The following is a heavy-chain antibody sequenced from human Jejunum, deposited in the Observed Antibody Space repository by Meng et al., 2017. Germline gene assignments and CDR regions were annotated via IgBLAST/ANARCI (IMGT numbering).Heavy chain of an antibody. CDR1: GFTFSSYG. Sequence: GGSLRLSCAASGFTFSSYGMHWVRQAPGQGLEWVAVIWYDGSNRYYADSVKGRFTISRDNSKDAVYLQMNSLRAEDTAVFYCARAHGDYGYWYFDLWGRGTLVTVSS. J-gene: IGHJ2*01. D-gene: IGHD4-17*01. CDR3: ARAHGDYGYWYFDL. CDR2: IWYDGSNR. V-gene: IGHV3-33*01.